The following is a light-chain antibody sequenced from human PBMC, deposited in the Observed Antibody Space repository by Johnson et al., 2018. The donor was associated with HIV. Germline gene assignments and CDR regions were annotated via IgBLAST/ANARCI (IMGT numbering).Light chain of an antibody. J-gene: IGLJ1*01. CDR2: DNN. CDR3: GTWDSSLSAGKV. Sequence: QSALTQPPSVSAAPGQKVTISCSGSSSNIGYNSVSWYLQLPGTAPKLLIYDNNKRPSGIPDRFSGSKSGTSATLGITGLQTGDEADYYCGTWDSSLSAGKVFGTGTKVTVL. CDR1: SSNIGYNS. V-gene: IGLV1-51*01.